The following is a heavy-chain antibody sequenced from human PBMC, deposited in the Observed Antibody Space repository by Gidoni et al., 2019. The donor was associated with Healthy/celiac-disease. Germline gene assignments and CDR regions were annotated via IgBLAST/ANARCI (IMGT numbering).Heavy chain of an antibody. V-gene: IGHV3-23*04. CDR3: AKRQSCYDFWGFDF. D-gene: IGHD3-3*01. Sequence: EVQLVESGGGLVQPGGSMRLSCAASAFTFRSYAMSWVRQAPGKGLEWVSNISNSGGSTFYASSGRGRFTISRENSKNTLYLQMNSLRAEDTSVYYWAKRQSCYDFWGFDFWGQGTLVTVSS. CDR1: AFTFRSYA. CDR2: ISNSGGST. J-gene: IGHJ4*02.